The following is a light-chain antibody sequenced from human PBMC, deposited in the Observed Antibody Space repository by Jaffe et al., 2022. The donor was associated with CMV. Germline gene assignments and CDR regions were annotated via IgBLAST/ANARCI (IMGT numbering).Light chain of an antibody. CDR1: QSTGTY. V-gene: IGKV1-39*01. CDR2: AAS. J-gene: IGKJ1*01. CDR3: HQTYNIPRT. Sequence: DIQMTQSPSSLSASVGDRVTITCRASQSTGTYLNWYQQKPGKAPKLLIYAASSLQTGVPSRFSGSGSGTDFTLTISSLQPEDSASYYCHQTYNIPRTFGQGTKVEIK.